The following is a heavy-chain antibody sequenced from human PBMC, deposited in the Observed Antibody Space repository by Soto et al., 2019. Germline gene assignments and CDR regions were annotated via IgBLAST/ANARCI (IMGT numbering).Heavy chain of an antibody. CDR3: ARTSMMLYYYYGMDV. CDR2: IIPIFGTA. J-gene: IGHJ6*01. D-gene: IGHD3-16*01. CDR1: GGTFSSYA. V-gene: IGHV1-69*13. Sequence: SVKVSCKASGGTFSSYAISWVRQAPGQGLEWMGGIIPIFGTANYAQKLQGRVTITADESTSTAYMELSSLRSDDTAVYYSARTSMMLYYYYGMDVWGHGTTDTVSP.